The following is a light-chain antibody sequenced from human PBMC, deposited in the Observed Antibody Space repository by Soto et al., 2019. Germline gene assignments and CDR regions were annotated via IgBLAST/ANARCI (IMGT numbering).Light chain of an antibody. CDR3: QQRSNWPLT. V-gene: IGKV3D-20*02. CDR2: GAS. Sequence: DIVMTQSPDSLAVSPGERATLSCRASQSVSSNYLAWYQQKPGQAPRLLIYGASSRATGIPARFSGSGSGTDFTLTISSLEPADFAVYYCQQRSNWPLTFGGGTKVDIK. J-gene: IGKJ4*01. CDR1: QSVSSNY.